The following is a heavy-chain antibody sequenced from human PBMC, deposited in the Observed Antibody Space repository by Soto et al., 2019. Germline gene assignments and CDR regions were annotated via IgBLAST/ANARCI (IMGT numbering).Heavy chain of an antibody. CDR3: ARDQTYYDSRYGMDV. D-gene: IGHD3-16*01. J-gene: IGHJ6*02. CDR1: GFTFRNYG. CDR2: VSYGGNDK. Sequence: PGGSLRLSCVASGFTFRNYGMHWVRQAPGKGLEWVAVVSYGGNDKKFADSVKGRFTISRDNSERTLSLQMNSLRPEDTAVYYCARDQTYYDSRYGMDVWGQGTTVTVSS. V-gene: IGHV3-30*03.